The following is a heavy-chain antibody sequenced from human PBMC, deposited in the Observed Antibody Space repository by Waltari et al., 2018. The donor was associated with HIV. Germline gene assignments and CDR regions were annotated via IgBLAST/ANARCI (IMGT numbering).Heavy chain of an antibody. CDR1: GGSFRGYY. D-gene: IGHD3-3*01. CDR2: IKHSGST. J-gene: IGHJ6*02. CDR3: ARVAADYDFWSGYYVGKYGMDV. Sequence: QVQLQQWGAGLLKPSETLSLTCAVYGGSFRGYYWSWIRHPPGPGLAWIGEIKHSGSTNYNPSLKSRVTISVDTSKNQFALKLSSVTAADTAVYYCARVAADYDFWSGYYVGKYGMDVWGQGTTVTVSS. V-gene: IGHV4-34*01.